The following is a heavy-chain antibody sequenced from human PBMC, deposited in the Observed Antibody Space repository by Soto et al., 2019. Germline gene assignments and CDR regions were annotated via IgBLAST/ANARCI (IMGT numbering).Heavy chain of an antibody. CDR3: ARASIVRSITMIVQDAFDI. CDR1: GGSISSGGYY. CDR2: IYYSGST. Sequence: PSETLSLTCTVSGGSISSGGYYWSWIRQHPGKGLEWIGYIYYSGSTYYNPSLKNRVTISVDTSKNQFSLKLSSVTAADTAVYYCARASIVRSITMIVQDAFDIWGQGTMVTVSS. V-gene: IGHV4-31*03. D-gene: IGHD3-22*01. J-gene: IGHJ3*02.